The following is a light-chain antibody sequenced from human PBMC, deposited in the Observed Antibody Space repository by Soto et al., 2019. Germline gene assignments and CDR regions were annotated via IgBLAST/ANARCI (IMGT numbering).Light chain of an antibody. CDR2: DVN. V-gene: IGLV2-14*01. CDR3: CSYTSSSTNVV. J-gene: IGLJ2*01. CDR1: SSDVGRYNY. Sequence: QSALTQPASVSGSPGQSITISCTGTSSDVGRYNYVSWYQQHPGKAPKLMIYDVNNRPSGVSNRFSGSKSGNTASLTISGLQAEDEAEYYCCSYTSSSTNVVFGGGTKLTVL.